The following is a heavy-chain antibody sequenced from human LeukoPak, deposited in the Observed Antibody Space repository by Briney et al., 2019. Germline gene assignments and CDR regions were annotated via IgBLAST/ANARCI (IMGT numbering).Heavy chain of an antibody. CDR2: IYYSGST. Sequence: TFSSYAMSWVRQAPGKGLEWIGNIYYSGSTYYSPSLKSRVTISVDTSKNQFSLRLSSVTAADTAVYYCARRRRILVVVPAAALGRYYFDYWGQGTLVTVSS. CDR1: TFSSYA. J-gene: IGHJ4*02. CDR3: ARRRRILVVVPAAALGRYYFDY. V-gene: IGHV4-39*01. D-gene: IGHD2-2*01.